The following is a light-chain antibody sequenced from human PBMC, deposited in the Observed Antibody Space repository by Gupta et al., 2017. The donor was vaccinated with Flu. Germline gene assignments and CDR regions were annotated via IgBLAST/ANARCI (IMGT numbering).Light chain of an antibody. Sequence: FVLTQPHSVSESTGQPVIISCTRSSGSIASNYLQSYQPRPGGSPTLVIYDDQQRPSGVPDRFSGSIDTSSNAAALSISGLETEDEADYYCQTYDTTTVVFGGGTKLVVL. CDR2: DDQ. V-gene: IGLV6-57*01. J-gene: IGLJ2*01. CDR3: QTYDTTTVV. CDR1: SGSIASNY.